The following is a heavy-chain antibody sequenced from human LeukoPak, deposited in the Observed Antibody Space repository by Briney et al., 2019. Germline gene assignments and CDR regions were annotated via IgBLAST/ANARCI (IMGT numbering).Heavy chain of an antibody. J-gene: IGHJ6*02. Sequence: GSLILSCAASGFTFSSYAMSWVRPAPGKGLEWVSAISGSGGSTYYADSVKGRFTISRDNYKNTLYLQMNSLRAEDTAVYYCSKAVSYGSGGREYYDGMDVWGQGTTVTVSS. V-gene: IGHV3-23*01. CDR1: GFTFSSYA. CDR2: ISGSGGST. CDR3: SKAVSYGSGGREYYDGMDV. D-gene: IGHD3-10*01.